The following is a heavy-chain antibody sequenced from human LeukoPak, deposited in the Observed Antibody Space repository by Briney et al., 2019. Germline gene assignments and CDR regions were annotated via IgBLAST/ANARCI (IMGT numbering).Heavy chain of an antibody. Sequence: PSETLSLTCTVSGGSISSSSYCWGWIRQPPGKGLEWIGSIYYSGSTYYNPSLKSRVTISVDTSKNQFSLKLSSATAAGTAVYYCARGGSSSWYEHYYYYMDVWGKGTTVTVSS. CDR3: ARGGSSSWYEHYYYYMDV. J-gene: IGHJ6*03. D-gene: IGHD6-13*01. CDR1: GGSISSSSYC. V-gene: IGHV4-39*07. CDR2: IYYSGST.